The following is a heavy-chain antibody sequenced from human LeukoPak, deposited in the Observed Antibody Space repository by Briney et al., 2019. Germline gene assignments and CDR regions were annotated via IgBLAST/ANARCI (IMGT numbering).Heavy chain of an antibody. V-gene: IGHV4-34*01. CDR2: INHSGST. J-gene: IGHJ4*01. D-gene: IGHD4-23*01. CDR3: ASSYGGNSY. CDR1: GGSFSGYY. Sequence: SETLSLTCAVYGGSFSGYYWSWIRQPPGKGLEWIGEINHSGSTNYNPSLKSRVTISVDTSKNQFSLKLSSVTAADTAVYYCASSYGGNSYWGQEPWSPSPQ.